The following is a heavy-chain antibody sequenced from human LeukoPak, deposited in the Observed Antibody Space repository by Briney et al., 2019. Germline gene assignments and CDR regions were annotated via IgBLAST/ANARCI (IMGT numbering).Heavy chain of an antibody. CDR3: ATFIHDLKLGSGFDH. CDR2: IYYSGST. CDR1: GGSISSYY. D-gene: IGHD3-10*01. Sequence: SETLSLTCTVSGGSISSYYWSWIRQPPGKGLEWIGYIYYSGSTNYNPSLKSRVTISVDTSKNQFSLKLSSVTAADTAVYYCATFIHDLKLGSGFDHWGQGTLVTVSS. V-gene: IGHV4-59*08. J-gene: IGHJ4*02.